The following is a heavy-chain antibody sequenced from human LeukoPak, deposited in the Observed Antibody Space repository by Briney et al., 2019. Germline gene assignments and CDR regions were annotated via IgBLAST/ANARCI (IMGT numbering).Heavy chain of an antibody. D-gene: IGHD5-24*01. CDR2: ISWNSGSI. Sequence: GGSLRLSCAASGFTFDDYAMPWVPHTPAKGLEGVSGISWNSGSIGYAESVECRFTICRDNAKNSLYLQMSGLRAEDMALYYCARGRDGYNRIGDYWGQGTLVTVSS. V-gene: IGHV3-9*03. J-gene: IGHJ4*02. CDR1: GFTFDDYA. CDR3: ARGRDGYNRIGDY.